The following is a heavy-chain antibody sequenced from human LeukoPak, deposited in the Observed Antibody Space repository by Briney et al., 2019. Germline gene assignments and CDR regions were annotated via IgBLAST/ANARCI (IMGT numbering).Heavy chain of an antibody. V-gene: IGHV3-7*01. J-gene: IGHJ4*02. CDR3: ARDLGRGYFDY. Sequence: GGSLRLSCAASGFTFSSYWMSWVRQAPGKGLEWVANIKQDGSEKYYVDSVKGRFTISRDNSKNTLYLQMNSLRAEDTAVYYCARDLGRGYFDYWGQGTLVTVSS. CDR2: IKQDGSEK. CDR1: GFTFSSYW.